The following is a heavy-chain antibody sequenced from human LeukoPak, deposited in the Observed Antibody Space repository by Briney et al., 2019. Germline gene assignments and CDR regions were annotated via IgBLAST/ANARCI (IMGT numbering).Heavy chain of an antibody. CDR2: ISAYNGNT. CDR1: GYTFTSYG. V-gene: IGHV1-18*01. Sequence: ASVKVPCKASGYTFTSYGISWVRQAPGQGLEWMGWISAYNGNTNYAQKLQGRVTMTRNTSISTAYMELSSLRSEDTAVYYCARGIPGSGSYWGQGTLVTVSS. J-gene: IGHJ4*02. D-gene: IGHD3-10*01. CDR3: ARGIPGSGSY.